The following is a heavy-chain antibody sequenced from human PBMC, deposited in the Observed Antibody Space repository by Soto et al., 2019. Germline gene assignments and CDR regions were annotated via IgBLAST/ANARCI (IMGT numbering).Heavy chain of an antibody. V-gene: IGHV3-7*05. CDR3: ARDTGWYGHHYYGMDV. J-gene: IGHJ6*02. Sequence: PGGSLRLSCAASGFTFSSYWMSWVRQAPGKGLEWVANIKQDGSEKYYVDSVKGRFTISRDNAKNSLYLQMNSLRAEDTAVYYCARDTGWYGHHYYGMDVWGQGTMVTVSS. D-gene: IGHD6-19*01. CDR1: GFTFSSYW. CDR2: IKQDGSEK.